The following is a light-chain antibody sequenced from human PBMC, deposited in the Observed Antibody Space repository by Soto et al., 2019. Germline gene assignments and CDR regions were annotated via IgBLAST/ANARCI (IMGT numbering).Light chain of an antibody. CDR3: QQRSHWPPIT. CDR2: DAS. J-gene: IGKJ5*01. CDR1: QSVGSY. V-gene: IGKV3-11*01. Sequence: EIVLTQSPATLSLSPGKRATLSCRASQSVGSYLAWYQQKPGQAPRLLIYDASNRATGIPARFSGSGSGTDFTLTISSLEPEDFAVYYCQQRSHWPPITFGQGTRLEIK.